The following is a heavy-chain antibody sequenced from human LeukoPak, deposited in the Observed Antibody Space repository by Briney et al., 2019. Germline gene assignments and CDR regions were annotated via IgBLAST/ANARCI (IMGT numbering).Heavy chain of an antibody. D-gene: IGHD4-17*01. CDR1: GGSISSYY. CDR3: ARTYGDYYFDY. Sequence: SETLSLTCTVSGGSISSYYWSWIRQPPGKGLEWIGYIYSSGSTSYKSSLKSRVTISVDTSKNQFSLRLSSVTAADTAVYYCARTYGDYYFDYWGQGTLVTVSS. V-gene: IGHV4-59*01. J-gene: IGHJ4*02. CDR2: IYSSGST.